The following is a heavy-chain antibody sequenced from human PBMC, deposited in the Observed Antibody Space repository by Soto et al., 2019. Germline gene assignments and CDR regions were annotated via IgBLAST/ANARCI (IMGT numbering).Heavy chain of an antibody. Sequence: ASVKVSCQASGYTFTGYYMHWVRQAPGQGLEWMGWINPNSGGTNYAQKFQGWVTMTRDTSISTAYMELSRLRSDDTAVYYCARTPLWYRSSWPGFDHWGQGTPVTVSS. D-gene: IGHD6-13*01. J-gene: IGHJ4*02. V-gene: IGHV1-2*04. CDR3: ARTPLWYRSSWPGFDH. CDR2: INPNSGGT. CDR1: GYTFTGYY.